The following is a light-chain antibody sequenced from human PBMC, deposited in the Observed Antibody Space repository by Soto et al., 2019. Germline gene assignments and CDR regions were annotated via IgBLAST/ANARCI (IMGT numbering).Light chain of an antibody. CDR1: QTVTGSS. CDR3: QQYGTAPRT. CDR2: DAS. Sequence: ETLLTQSPATLSLSPGDRATLSCRASQTVTGSSLAWYQQKPGQAPRLLISDASTRASGIPDRFSGSGSGTDFTLSISRLEPEDFAVYYCQQYGTAPRTFGQGTKVDIK. J-gene: IGKJ1*01. V-gene: IGKV3-20*01.